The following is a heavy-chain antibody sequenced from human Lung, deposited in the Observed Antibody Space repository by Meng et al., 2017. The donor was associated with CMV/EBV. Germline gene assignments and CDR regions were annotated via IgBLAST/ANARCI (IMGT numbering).Heavy chain of an antibody. V-gene: IGHV4-34*01. J-gene: IGHJ4*02. D-gene: IGHD3-10*01. Sequence: SXTLSLXCAVYGGSFSGYYWSWIRQPPGKGLEWIGEINHSGSTNYNPSLKSRVTISVDTSKNQFSLKLSSVTAADTAVYYCAREGITMVRGVIIGRPDYXGQGXLVTVSS. CDR2: INHSGST. CDR1: GGSFSGYY. CDR3: AREGITMVRGVIIGRPDY.